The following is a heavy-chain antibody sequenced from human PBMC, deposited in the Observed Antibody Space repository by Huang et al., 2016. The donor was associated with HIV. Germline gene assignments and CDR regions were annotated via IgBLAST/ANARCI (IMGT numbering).Heavy chain of an antibody. CDR1: GYTFTSYG. D-gene: IGHD3-22*01. J-gene: IGHJ3*02. CDR3: ARDPKYHRIGYYRQRRGIDI. CDR2: IGASRGDT. Sequence: QIQLMQSGPELKQPGASVKVSCKASGYTFTSYGITWVRQAPGQGPGWMGGIGASRGDTEYAQKFQGRVTLTTDTSTNRAYMELRSLRSDDTAKYYCARDPKYHRIGYYRQRRGIDIWGQGTMVIVSS. V-gene: IGHV1-18*01.